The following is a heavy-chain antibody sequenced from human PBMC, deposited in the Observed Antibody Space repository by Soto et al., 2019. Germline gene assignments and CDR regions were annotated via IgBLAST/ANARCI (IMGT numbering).Heavy chain of an antibody. CDR1: GGSIRDYY. CDR3: ARNNGRENYYDSSGYWYYFDY. D-gene: IGHD3-22*01. J-gene: IGHJ4*02. CDR2: IYASGTT. V-gene: IGHV4-59*01. Sequence: SETLSLTCTVFGGSIRDYYWSWMRQSPGKGLEWIGYIYASGTTNYNPSLKSRVTISVDTSKNQFSLKLSSVTAADTAVYYCARNNGRENYYDSSGYWYYFDYWGQGTLVTVSS.